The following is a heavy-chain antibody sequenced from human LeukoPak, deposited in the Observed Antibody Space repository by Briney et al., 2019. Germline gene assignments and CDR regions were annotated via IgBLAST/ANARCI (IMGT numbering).Heavy chain of an antibody. CDR3: AREETSIVTRPWY. Sequence: GASVKVSCKASGYTFTNYAINWVRQAPGHGLEWMGWINPNTGVTEYAQNVQGRVTMTSDTSISTTYMELSRLKSDDTAVYYCAREETSIVTRPWYWGQGTLVTVSS. D-gene: IGHD6-6*01. CDR2: INPNTGVT. J-gene: IGHJ4*02. V-gene: IGHV1-2*02. CDR1: GYTFTNYA.